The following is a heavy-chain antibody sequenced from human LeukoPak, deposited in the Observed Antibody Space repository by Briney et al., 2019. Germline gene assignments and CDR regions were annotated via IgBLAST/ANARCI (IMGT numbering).Heavy chain of an antibody. Sequence: SETLSLTCTVSGGSLSSYYWSWIRQPPGKGLEWIGYIYYSGSTNYNPSLKSRVTISVDTSKNQFSLKLSSVTAADTAVYYCASVIDSSGYYYANWGQGTLVTVSS. CDR3: ASVIDSSGYYYAN. CDR2: IYYSGST. D-gene: IGHD3-22*01. V-gene: IGHV4-59*01. CDR1: GGSLSSYY. J-gene: IGHJ4*02.